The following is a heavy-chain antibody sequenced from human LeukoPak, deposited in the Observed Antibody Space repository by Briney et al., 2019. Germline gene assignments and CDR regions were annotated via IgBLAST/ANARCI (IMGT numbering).Heavy chain of an antibody. CDR2: IYYSGST. CDR3: ARHIYDSSGSNFDY. Sequence: SETLSLTCAVYGGSFSGYYWSWIRQPPGKGLEWVGSIYYSGSTYYNPSLKSRVTISVDTSKNQFSLKLSSVTAADTAVYYCARHIYDSSGSNFDYWGQGTLVTVSS. V-gene: IGHV4-34*01. J-gene: IGHJ4*02. D-gene: IGHD3-22*01. CDR1: GGSFSGYY.